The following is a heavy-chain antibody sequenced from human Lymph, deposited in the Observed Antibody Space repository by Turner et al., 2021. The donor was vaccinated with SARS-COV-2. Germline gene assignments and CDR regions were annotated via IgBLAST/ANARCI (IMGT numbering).Heavy chain of an antibody. D-gene: IGHD2-8*01. CDR2: ISYDGSNK. V-gene: IGHV3-30-3*01. J-gene: IGHJ6*02. CDR3: ARDTGVQVDV. Sequence: QVQLVESGGGVVQPGRSLLPSCAASGFTFSCYAMHCVRQAPGKGLEWVAVISYDGSNKYYADSVKGRFTISRDNSKNTLYLQMNSLRAEDTAVYYCARDTGVQVDVWGQGTTVTVSS. CDR1: GFTFSCYA.